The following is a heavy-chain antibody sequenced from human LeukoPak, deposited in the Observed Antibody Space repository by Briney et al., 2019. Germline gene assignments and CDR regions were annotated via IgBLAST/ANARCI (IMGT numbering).Heavy chain of an antibody. Sequence: GASVKVSCKASGYTFTGYYMHWVRQAPGQGLEWMGWINPNSGGTNYAQKFQGRVTMTRDTSISTAYMELSRLRSDDTAVYYCAGDHAARSSTSPTHYWGQGTLVTVSS. CDR1: GYTFTGYY. D-gene: IGHD2-2*01. CDR2: INPNSGGT. CDR3: AGDHAARSSTSPTHY. J-gene: IGHJ4*02. V-gene: IGHV1-2*02.